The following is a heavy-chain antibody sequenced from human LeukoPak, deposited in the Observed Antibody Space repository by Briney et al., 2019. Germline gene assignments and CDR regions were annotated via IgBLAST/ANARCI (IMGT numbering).Heavy chain of an antibody. Sequence: GXXXKISCKGAGFSFTSYWIGWVRQMPGKGLEWMGIIYPGDSETIYSPSFEGQVTISDDKSNNTAYLQWSSLKASDTAMYYCARRPYSNSSGGYMDVWGTGTTVTVSS. CDR1: GFSFTSYW. CDR3: ARRPYSNSSGGYMDV. J-gene: IGHJ6*03. D-gene: IGHD6-6*01. V-gene: IGHV5-51*01. CDR2: IYPGDSET.